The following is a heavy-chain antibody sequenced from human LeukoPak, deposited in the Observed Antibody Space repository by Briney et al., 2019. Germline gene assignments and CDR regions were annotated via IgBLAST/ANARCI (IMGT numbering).Heavy chain of an antibody. CDR1: GYTFTSYA. CDR2: INAGNGDT. D-gene: IGHD2-15*01. V-gene: IGHV1-3*01. Sequence: GASVKVSCKASGYTFTSYAMHWVRQAPGQRLEWMGWINAGNGDTKYSQNFQGRVTITRDTSASTAYMELSSLRSEDTAVYYCARDTCFGGTCFDDAFDIWGQGTMVTVSS. J-gene: IGHJ3*02. CDR3: ARDTCFGGTCFDDAFDI.